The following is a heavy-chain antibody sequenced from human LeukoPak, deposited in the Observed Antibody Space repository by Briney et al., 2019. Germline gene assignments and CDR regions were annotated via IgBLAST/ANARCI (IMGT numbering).Heavy chain of an antibody. Sequence: ASVKVSCKASGYTFTNYAMHWVRQAPGQRLEWMGWINTGNGNTKYSQEFQGRVTITRDTSANTAYMELSSLRSEDTAVYYCARFAVHRRIAVDGQFGLDYWGQGTLVTVSS. V-gene: IGHV1-3*03. J-gene: IGHJ4*02. CDR2: INTGNGNT. CDR1: GYTFTNYA. CDR3: ARFAVHRRIAVDGQFGLDY. D-gene: IGHD6-19*01.